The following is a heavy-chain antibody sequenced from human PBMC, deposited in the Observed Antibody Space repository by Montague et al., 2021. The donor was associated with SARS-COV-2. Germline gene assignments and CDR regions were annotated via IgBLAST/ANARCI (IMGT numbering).Heavy chain of an antibody. D-gene: IGHD1-26*01. CDR3: ARAYSGSYWGAFDI. CDR1: GFTFSSYA. CDR2: ISYDGSNK. V-gene: IGHV3-30*04. Sequence: SLRLSCAASGFTFSSYAMHWVRQAPGKGLEWVAVISYDGSNKYYADSVKGRFTISRDNSKNTLYLQMNSLRAEDTAVYYCARAYSGSYWGAFDIWGQGTIVTVSS. J-gene: IGHJ3*02.